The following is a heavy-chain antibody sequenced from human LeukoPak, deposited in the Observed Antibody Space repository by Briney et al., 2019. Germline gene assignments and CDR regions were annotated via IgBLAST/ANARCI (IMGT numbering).Heavy chain of an antibody. J-gene: IGHJ4*02. Sequence: SLRLSCAASGFTFSSYCMDWVRQAPGKGLEWVLVIWYDGSNKYYADSVKGRFTISRDNSKNTLYLQMNSLRAEDTAVYYCARQFCPASGSYYCYFDYWGQGTLVTVSS. CDR2: IWYDGSNK. CDR1: GFTFSSYC. CDR3: ARQFCPASGSYYCYFDY. D-gene: IGHD3-10*01. V-gene: IGHV3-33*01.